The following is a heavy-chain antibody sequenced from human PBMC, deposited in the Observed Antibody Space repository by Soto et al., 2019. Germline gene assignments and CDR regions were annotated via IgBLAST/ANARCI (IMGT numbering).Heavy chain of an antibody. V-gene: IGHV4-34*01. D-gene: IGHD2-2*01. CDR3: ARFRGPNIVVLPAATTYNWFDP. CDR1: GGSFSGYY. CDR2: INHSGST. Sequence: SETLSLTCAVYGGSFSGYYWSWIRQPPGKGLEWIGEINHSGSTNYNPSLKSRVTISVDTSKNQFSLKLSSVTAADTAVYYCARFRGPNIVVLPAATTYNWFDPRGQGTLVPVSS. J-gene: IGHJ5*02.